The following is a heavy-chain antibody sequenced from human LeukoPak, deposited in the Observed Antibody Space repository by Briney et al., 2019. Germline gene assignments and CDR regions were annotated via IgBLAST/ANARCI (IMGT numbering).Heavy chain of an antibody. CDR1: GFTFGDYG. D-gene: IGHD3-9*01. CDR2: INWNGGST. CDR3: ARSPLRYFDWLSVYYFDY. V-gene: IGHV3-20*04. J-gene: IGHJ4*02. Sequence: PGGSLRLSCAASGFTFGDYGMSWVRQAPGKGLEWVSGINWNGGSTGYADSVKGRFTISRDNAKNSLYLQMNSLRAEDTALYYCARSPLRYFDWLSVYYFDYWGQGTLVTVSS.